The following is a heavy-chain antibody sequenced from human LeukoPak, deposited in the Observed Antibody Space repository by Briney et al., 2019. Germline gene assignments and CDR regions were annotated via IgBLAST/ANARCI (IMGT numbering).Heavy chain of an antibody. CDR2: ISGSGGST. CDR1: GFTFSSYS. CDR3: AKVPSAWLVPVSYFQH. J-gene: IGHJ1*01. D-gene: IGHD6-19*01. Sequence: GGSLRLSCAASGFTFSSYSMNWVRQAPGKGLEWVSAISGSGGSTYYADSVKGRFTISRDNSKNTLYLQMNSLRAEDTAVYYCAKVPSAWLVPVSYFQHWGQGTLVTVSS. V-gene: IGHV3-23*01.